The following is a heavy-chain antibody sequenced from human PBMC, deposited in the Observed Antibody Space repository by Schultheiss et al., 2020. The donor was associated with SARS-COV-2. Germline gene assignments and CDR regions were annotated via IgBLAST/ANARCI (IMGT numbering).Heavy chain of an antibody. J-gene: IGHJ4*02. V-gene: IGHV3-30*03. CDR3: AAWANSNWFDY. D-gene: IGHD6-13*01. CDR2: ISYDGSNK. CDR1: GFTFTNYW. Sequence: GGSLRLSCAASGFTFTNYWIHWVRQAPGKGLEWVAVISYDGSNKYYADSVKGRFTISRDNAKNSLYLQMNSLRAEDTGVYYCAAWANSNWFDYWGQGTLVTVSS.